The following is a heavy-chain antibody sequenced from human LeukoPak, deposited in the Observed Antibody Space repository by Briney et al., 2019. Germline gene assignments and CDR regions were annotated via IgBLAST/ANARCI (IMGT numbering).Heavy chain of an antibody. CDR1: GFTFSSYA. CDR2: ISGSGGST. J-gene: IGHJ1*01. Sequence: GGSLRLSCAASGFTFSSYAMSWVRQAPGKGLEWVSAISGSGGSTYYADSVKGRFTISRDNSKNTLYLQMNSLRAEDTAVYYCAKAQTMGSSSWYGEYFQHWGQGTLVTVSS. D-gene: IGHD6-13*01. CDR3: AKAQTMGSSSWYGEYFQH. V-gene: IGHV3-23*01.